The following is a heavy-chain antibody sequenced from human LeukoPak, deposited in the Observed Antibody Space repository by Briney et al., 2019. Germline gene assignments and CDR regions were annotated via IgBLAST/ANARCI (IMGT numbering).Heavy chain of an antibody. D-gene: IGHD3-22*01. CDR1: GGSVSSYY. CDR3: ARAPGGGYYSYYFDY. CDR2: IYYSGST. Sequence: SETLSLTCTVSGGSVSSYYWSWIRQPPGKGLEWIGYIYYSGSTNYNPSLKSRVTISLDTSKNQFYLKLSSVTAADTAVYYCARAPGGGYYSYYFDYWGQGTLVTVSS. J-gene: IGHJ4*02. V-gene: IGHV4-59*02.